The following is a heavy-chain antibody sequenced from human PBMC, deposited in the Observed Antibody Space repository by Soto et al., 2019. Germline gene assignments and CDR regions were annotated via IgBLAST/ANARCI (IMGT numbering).Heavy chain of an antibody. CDR3: AHSLIPNWGSRGAFDY. V-gene: IGHV2-5*02. CDR1: GFSLSTSGVG. CDR2: IYWDDDK. Sequence: QITLKESGPTLVKPTQTLTLTCTFSGFSLSTSGVGVGWIRQPPGKALEWLAPIYWDDDKRYSPSLKSRLTITKDTSKNQVVLTMTNMDPVDTATYYCAHSLIPNWGSRGAFDYWGQGTLVTVSS. D-gene: IGHD7-27*01. J-gene: IGHJ4*02.